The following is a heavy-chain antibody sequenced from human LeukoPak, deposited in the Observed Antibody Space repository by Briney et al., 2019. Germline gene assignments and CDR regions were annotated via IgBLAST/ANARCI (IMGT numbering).Heavy chain of an antibody. CDR3: ARPSIPSAAASALDI. Sequence: SETLSLTCSVSGGSIGTYYWTWIRQPPGKGLEWIGYIYYTGSTNYNPSLKSRATMSVDTSKSQVSLKMTSVTVADTAVYYCARPSIPSAAASALDIWGQGTMVTVSS. CDR1: GGSIGTYY. CDR2: IYYTGST. D-gene: IGHD2-2*01. J-gene: IGHJ3*02. V-gene: IGHV4-59*08.